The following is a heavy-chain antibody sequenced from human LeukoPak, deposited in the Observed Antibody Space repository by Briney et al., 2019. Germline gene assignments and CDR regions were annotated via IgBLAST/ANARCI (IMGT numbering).Heavy chain of an antibody. CDR1: GFTFSDYY. D-gene: IGHD3-22*01. V-gene: IGHV3-11*01. CDR2: ISNSGSTI. J-gene: IGHJ3*02. Sequence: AGGPLRLSCAASGFTFSDYYMSWIRQAPGKGLEWVSYISNSGSTIYYADSVKGRFTISRDNAKNSLYLQMNSLRAEDTALYYCASAYYYVKSGFLDAFDMWGQGTMVTVSS. CDR3: ASAYYYVKSGFLDAFDM.